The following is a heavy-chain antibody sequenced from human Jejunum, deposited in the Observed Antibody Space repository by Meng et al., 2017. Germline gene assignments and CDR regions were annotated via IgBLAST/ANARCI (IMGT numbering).Heavy chain of an antibody. CDR3: ARGQDFGDYVL. J-gene: IGHJ4*02. V-gene: IGHV1-18*01. CDR2: ISAYNGDT. Sequence: ASVKVSCKASGYTFISYGISWVRQAPGQGLEWMGWISAYNGDTNYEQKFQGRVTMTTDTSTSTVYMELRSLKSDDTAVYYCARGQDFGDYVLWGQGTLVTVSS. CDR1: GYTFISYG. D-gene: IGHD4-17*01.